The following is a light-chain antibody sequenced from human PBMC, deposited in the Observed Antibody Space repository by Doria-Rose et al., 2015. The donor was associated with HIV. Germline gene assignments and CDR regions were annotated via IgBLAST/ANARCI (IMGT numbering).Light chain of an antibody. J-gene: IGKJ5*01. CDR3: QQYGTSRGT. CDR1: QRVKSSY. V-gene: IGKV3-20*01. Sequence: TQSPGTLSLSPGERATLSCRACQRVKSSYLAWYQQKPGQAPRLLTYDASTRATGIPDRFSGSGSGTDFTLTISRLEPEDVAVYYCQQYGTSRGTFGQGTRLEIK. CDR2: DAS.